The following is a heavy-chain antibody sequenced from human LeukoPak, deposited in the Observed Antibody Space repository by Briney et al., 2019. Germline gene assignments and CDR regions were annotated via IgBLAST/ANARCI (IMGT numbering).Heavy chain of an antibody. J-gene: IGHJ6*03. Sequence: SETLSLTCAVYGGSFSDYYWSWIRQPPGKGLEWIGEINHSGSTNYNPSLKSRVTISVDTSKNQFSLKLSSVTAADTAVYYCARAFQPQYSRFYYYYMDVWGKGTTVTVSS. CDR3: ARAFQPQYSRFYYYYMDV. D-gene: IGHD6-6*01. CDR2: INHSGST. V-gene: IGHV4-34*01. CDR1: GGSFSDYY.